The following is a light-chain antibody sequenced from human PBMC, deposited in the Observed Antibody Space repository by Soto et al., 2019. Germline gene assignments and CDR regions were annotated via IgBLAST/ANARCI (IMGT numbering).Light chain of an antibody. J-gene: IGLJ3*02. V-gene: IGLV2-11*01. Sequence: QSALTQPRSVCGSPGQSVTISCTGTSSDVGGYNYVSWYQQHPGKAPKLMIYDVSKRPSGVPDRFSGSKSGNTASLTISGLQAEDEADYYCCSYAGRYTWVFGGGTKLTVL. CDR3: CSYAGRYTWV. CDR2: DVS. CDR1: SSDVGGYNY.